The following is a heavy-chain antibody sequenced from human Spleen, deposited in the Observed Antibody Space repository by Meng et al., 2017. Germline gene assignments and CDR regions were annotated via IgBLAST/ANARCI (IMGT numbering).Heavy chain of an antibody. CDR2: INHSGST. D-gene: IGHD2-21*01. V-gene: IGHV4-34*01. J-gene: IGHJ4*02. CDR3: TKNDFYCLGY. Sequence: VTPQTWGAGLLNASGTLCRSCVVSGGFFSDYYWSWIRQPPGKGLEWIGEINHSGSTNYNPSLKSRITISVDKPKNQFSLTLSSVTAADTAVYYCTKNDFYCLGYWGQGTLVTVSS. CDR1: GGFFSDYY.